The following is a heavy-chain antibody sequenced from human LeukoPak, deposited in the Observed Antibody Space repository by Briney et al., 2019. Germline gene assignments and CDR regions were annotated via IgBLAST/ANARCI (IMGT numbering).Heavy chain of an antibody. D-gene: IGHD3-3*01. J-gene: IGHJ3*02. V-gene: IGHV4-38-2*01. Sequence: SETLSLTCAVSGYSISSGYYWGWIRQPPGKGLEWIGSIYHSGSTYYNPSLKSRVTISVDTSKNQFSLKLSSVTAADTAVYYCARADYDFWSGYPDAFDTWGQGTMVTVSS. CDR3: ARADYDFWSGYPDAFDT. CDR2: IYHSGST. CDR1: GYSISSGYY.